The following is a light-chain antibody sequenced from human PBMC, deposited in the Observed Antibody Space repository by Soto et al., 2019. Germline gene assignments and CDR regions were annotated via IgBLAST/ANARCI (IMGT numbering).Light chain of an antibody. CDR1: QSISTH. J-gene: IGKJ5*01. CDR3: QQAASSPIT. Sequence: DIHMTQSPSSLSASVGYRFSITCGASQSISTHLSWYQQKPGKAPKLLIYAASSLQSGVPSRFRGSGSGTDFTLTISSLQPEDFETYYCQQAASSPITFGQGTRLEIK. V-gene: IGKV1-39*01. CDR2: AAS.